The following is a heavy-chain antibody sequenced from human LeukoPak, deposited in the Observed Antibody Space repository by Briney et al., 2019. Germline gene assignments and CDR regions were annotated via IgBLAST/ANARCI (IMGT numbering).Heavy chain of an antibody. CDR2: INPNSGGT. Sequence: GASVKVSCKASGYTFTGYYMHWVRQAPGQGLEWMGWINPNSGGTNYAQKFQGRVTMTRDTSISTAYMELSRLRSDDTAVYYCARDYYPSCTNGVCYGKNWFEPWGQGTLVTVCS. J-gene: IGHJ5*02. CDR3: ARDYYPSCTNGVCYGKNWFEP. CDR1: GYTFTGYY. D-gene: IGHD2-8*01. V-gene: IGHV1-2*02.